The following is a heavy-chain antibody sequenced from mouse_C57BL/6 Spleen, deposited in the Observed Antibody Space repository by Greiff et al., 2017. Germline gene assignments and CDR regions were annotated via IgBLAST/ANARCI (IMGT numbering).Heavy chain of an antibody. CDR1: GFTFSSYA. Sequence: EVKLMESGDGLVKPGGSLKLSCAASGFTFSSYAMSWVRQTPEKRLEWVAYISSGGDYIYYADTVKGRFTISRDTARNTLSLQMSSLKSEDTAMYSCSKDPYDYGGPWAIDYWGQGTSVTVSS. V-gene: IGHV5-9-1*02. CDR2: ISSGGDYI. D-gene: IGHD2-4*01. J-gene: IGHJ4*01. CDR3: SKDPYDYGGPWAIDY.